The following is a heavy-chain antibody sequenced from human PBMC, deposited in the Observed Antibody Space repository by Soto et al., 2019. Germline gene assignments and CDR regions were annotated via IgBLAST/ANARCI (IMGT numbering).Heavy chain of an antibody. J-gene: IGHJ3*01. V-gene: IGHV3-74*01. CDR1: GFTFDCYW. Sequence: EVQLVESGGGLLQPGESRRLSGAASGFTFDCYWMHWVREAPGKGLVWVSRIHSDGTSTTYADSVKGRFTISRDNAKNTLSLQMNSLRAEDTAVYYCARGDRGAFDLWGQGTVVTVSS. CDR3: ARGDRGAFDL. CDR2: IHSDGTST. D-gene: IGHD1-26*01.